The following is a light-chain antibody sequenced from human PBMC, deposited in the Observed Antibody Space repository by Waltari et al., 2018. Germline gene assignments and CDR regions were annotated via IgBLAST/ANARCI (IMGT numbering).Light chain of an antibody. V-gene: IGKV1-NL1*01. CDR3: QQYASALWS. CDR2: AAS. J-gene: IGKJ4*01. CDR1: QDITKS. Sequence: DIQMTQSPSSLSASLGDRVTITCRASQDITKSLAWYQRKPGKAPKLLLYAASRLESGVSRRFSGSGSGPEYTLTISSLQPEDFATYYCQQYASALWSFGGGTKVEIK.